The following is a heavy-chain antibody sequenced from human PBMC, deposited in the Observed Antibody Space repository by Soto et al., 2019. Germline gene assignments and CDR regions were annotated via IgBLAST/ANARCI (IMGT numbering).Heavy chain of an antibody. Sequence: EVQLLESGGGLVQPGGSLRLSCAASGFTFSSYAVSWVRQAPGKGLEWVSAISGNGVSTYYADSVRGRFTISRDNFENTLFLQVNSLRAEDTAVYYCAGEMCSSGGCSVGVYFDHWGQGSLVSVSS. CDR2: ISGNGVST. CDR1: GFTFSSYA. J-gene: IGHJ4*02. CDR3: AGEMCSSGGCSVGVYFDH. V-gene: IGHV3-23*01. D-gene: IGHD6-19*01.